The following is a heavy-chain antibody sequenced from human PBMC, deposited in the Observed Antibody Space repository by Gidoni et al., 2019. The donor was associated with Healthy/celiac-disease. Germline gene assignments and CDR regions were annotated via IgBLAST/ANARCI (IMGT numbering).Heavy chain of an antibody. Sequence: QVQLVQSGAEVKKPGSSVKVSCKASGGTFRSCAISWVRQAPGQGLEWMGGIIPICGTANYAQKFQGRVTITADESTSTAYMELGSLRSEDTAVYYCARESFEDSPWDYYYGMDVWGQGTTVTVSS. CDR2: IIPICGTA. V-gene: IGHV1-69*01. J-gene: IGHJ6*02. CDR1: GGTFRSCA. D-gene: IGHD5-18*01. CDR3: ARESFEDSPWDYYYGMDV.